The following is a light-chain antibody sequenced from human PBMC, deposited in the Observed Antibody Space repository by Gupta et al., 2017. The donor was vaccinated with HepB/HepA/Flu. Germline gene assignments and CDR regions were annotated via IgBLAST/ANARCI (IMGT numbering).Light chain of an antibody. CDR1: TGAVTSGHY. Sequence: QAVVTQEPSLTVSPGGTVTLTCDSSTGAVTSGHYPYWFQQKPGQAPMILIYDVSNKDSWTPARFSGSLLAGTAALTLSGAQAEDEAYYYCLLSYNGVFVFGTGTTITVL. J-gene: IGLJ1*01. CDR3: LLSYNGVFV. V-gene: IGLV7-46*01. CDR2: DVS.